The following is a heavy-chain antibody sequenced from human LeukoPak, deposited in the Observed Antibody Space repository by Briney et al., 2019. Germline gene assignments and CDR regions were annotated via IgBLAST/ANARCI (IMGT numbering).Heavy chain of an antibody. J-gene: IGHJ6*02. CDR1: GYTFTSYY. V-gene: IGHV1-46*01. Sequence: GASVKVSCKASGYTFTSYYMHWVQQAPGQGLEWMGIINPSGGSTSYAQKFQGRVTMTRDTSTSTVYMELSSLRSEDTAVYYCASSNAGMATITIPGYYYGMDVWGQGTTVTVSS. CDR3: ASSNAGMATITIPGYYYGMDV. D-gene: IGHD5-24*01. CDR2: INPSGGST.